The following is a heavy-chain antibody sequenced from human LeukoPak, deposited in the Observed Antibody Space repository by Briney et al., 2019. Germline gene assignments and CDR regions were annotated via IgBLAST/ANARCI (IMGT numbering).Heavy chain of an antibody. CDR2: IYYSGST. D-gene: IGHD3/OR15-3a*01. J-gene: IGHJ4*02. CDR3: ARSHSVWTSFDY. CDR1: GGSISSYY. Sequence: PSETLSLTCTVSGGSISSYYWSWIRQPPGKGLEWIGYIYYSGSTNYTPSLKSRVTISVDTSKNQFSLKRSSVTAADTAVYYCARSHSVWTSFDYCGQGTLVTVSS. V-gene: IGHV4-59*01.